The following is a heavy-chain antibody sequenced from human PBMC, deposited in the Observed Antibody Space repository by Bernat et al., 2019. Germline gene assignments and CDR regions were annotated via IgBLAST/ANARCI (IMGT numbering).Heavy chain of an antibody. CDR1: GFTFSNAW. V-gene: IGHV3-15*01. CDR2: IKSNSDGGTT. D-gene: IGHD4-17*01. Sequence: EVQLVESGGGLVKPGGSLRLSCAASGFTFSNAWMSWVRQAPGKGLEWVGRIKSNSDGGTTDYAAPVKGRFTISRDDSKKMLYLQMNSLKTEDTAVYYCCDYDPFDYWGQGTLVTVSS. CDR3: CDYDPFDY. J-gene: IGHJ4*02.